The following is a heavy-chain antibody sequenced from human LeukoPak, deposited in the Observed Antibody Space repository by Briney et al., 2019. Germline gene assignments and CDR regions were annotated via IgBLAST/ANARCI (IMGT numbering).Heavy chain of an antibody. D-gene: IGHD2-2*01. CDR3: ARRGPLCSSTSCFDY. V-gene: IGHV1-46*01. CDR1: GYTFTSYY. CDR2: INPSGGST. Sequence: AASVKVSCKASGYTFTSYYMHWVRQAPGQGLEWMGIINPSGGSTSYAQKFQGRVTMTRDTSTSTVYMELSSLRSEDTAVYYCARRGPLCSSTSCFDYWGQGTLVTVSS. J-gene: IGHJ4*02.